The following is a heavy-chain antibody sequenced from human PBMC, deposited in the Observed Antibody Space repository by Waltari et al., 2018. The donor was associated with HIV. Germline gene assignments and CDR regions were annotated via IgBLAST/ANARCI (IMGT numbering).Heavy chain of an antibody. J-gene: IGHJ4*02. V-gene: IGHV3-21*01. Sequence: EVQLVESGGGLVKPGGSLRLSCAASGFTFSSYSMNWVRQAPGKGLEWVSSISSSSSYIYYADSVKGRFTISRDNAKNSLYLQMNSLRAEDTAVYYCASAGGYYDSSGPPTYFDYWGQGTLVTVSS. CDR2: ISSSSSYI. D-gene: IGHD3-22*01. CDR3: ASAGGYYDSSGPPTYFDY. CDR1: GFTFSSYS.